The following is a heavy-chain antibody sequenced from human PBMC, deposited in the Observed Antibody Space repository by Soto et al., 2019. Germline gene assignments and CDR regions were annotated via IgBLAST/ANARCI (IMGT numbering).Heavy chain of an antibody. CDR1: GFTFSGYA. Sequence: GSLRLSCVASGFTFSGYAMSWVRQAPGKGLQWVSAIRDTGGYTYYADSVKGRFTISRDNSKSTLFLQMDSLTADDSALYYCAKPSHEMLTGYSPFDHCGQGAMVTVYS. CDR2: IRDTGGYT. CDR3: AKPSHEMLTGYSPFDH. J-gene: IGHJ4*02. D-gene: IGHD3-9*01. V-gene: IGHV3-23*01.